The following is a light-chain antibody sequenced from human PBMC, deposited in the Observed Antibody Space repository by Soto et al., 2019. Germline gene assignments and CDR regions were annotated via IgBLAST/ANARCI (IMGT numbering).Light chain of an antibody. J-gene: IGKJ1*01. CDR2: GAS. Sequence: DIVLTQSPGTLSLSPGERATLSYRASQSVSSSYLAWYQQKPGQAPRLLIYGASSRATGIPDRFSGSGSGTGFTLTISRLEPEDFAVYYCQQYGSSPRTFGQGTKVEIK. CDR1: QSVSSSY. V-gene: IGKV3-20*01. CDR3: QQYGSSPRT.